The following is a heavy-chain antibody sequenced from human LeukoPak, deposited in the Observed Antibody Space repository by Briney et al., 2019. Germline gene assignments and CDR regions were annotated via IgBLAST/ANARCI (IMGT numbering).Heavy chain of an antibody. CDR3: ARGGPGLFNWFDP. Sequence: SETLSLTCAVYGGSFSGYYWSWIRQPPGKGLEWIGEINHSGSTKYNPSLKSRVTISVDTSKNQFSLKLRSVTAADSAVYYCARGGPGLFNWFDPWGQGTLVTVSS. J-gene: IGHJ5*02. CDR1: GGSFSGYY. CDR2: INHSGST. V-gene: IGHV4-34*01. D-gene: IGHD3-10*01.